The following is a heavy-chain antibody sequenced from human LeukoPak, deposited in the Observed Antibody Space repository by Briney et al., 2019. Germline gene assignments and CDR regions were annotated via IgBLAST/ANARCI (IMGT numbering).Heavy chain of an antibody. D-gene: IGHD3-10*01. V-gene: IGHV4-34*01. J-gene: IGHJ4*02. CDR2: INHSGST. CDR3: ARHPGAYNGTSVDY. CDR1: GGSFSGYY. Sequence: SETLTLTCAVYGGSFSGYYWSWIRQPPGKGLEWIGEINHSGSTNYNPPLKSRVTISVDTSKNQFSLKLSSVTAADTAVYYCARHPGAYNGTSVDYWGQGTLVTVSS.